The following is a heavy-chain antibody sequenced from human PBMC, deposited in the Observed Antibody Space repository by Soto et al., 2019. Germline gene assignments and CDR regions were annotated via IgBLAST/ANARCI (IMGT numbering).Heavy chain of an antibody. V-gene: IGHV3-48*01. Sequence: GGSLRLSCAASGFTFSTYSMNWVRQAPGKWLEWVSSISISSTIYYADSVKGRFTISRDNVQNSLYLQMHSLRAEDTAVYYCARERGSGWTFDYWGQGTLVTVSS. J-gene: IGHJ4*02. CDR1: GFTFSTYS. D-gene: IGHD6-19*01. CDR3: ARERGSGWTFDY. CDR2: ISISSTI.